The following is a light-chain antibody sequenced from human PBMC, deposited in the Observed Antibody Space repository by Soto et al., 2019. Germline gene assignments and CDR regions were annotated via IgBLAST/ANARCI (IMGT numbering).Light chain of an antibody. V-gene: IGLV2-18*02. Sequence: QSALTQPPSVSGSPGQSVTISCTGTSSDVGSYNRVSWYQQSPGTAPKLFIYEVNNRPSGVPDRFSGSKSGNTASLTISGLQAEDEADYYCSSYTSSSTLIFGGGTKVTVL. CDR2: EVN. CDR1: SSDVGSYNR. CDR3: SSYTSSSTLI. J-gene: IGLJ2*01.